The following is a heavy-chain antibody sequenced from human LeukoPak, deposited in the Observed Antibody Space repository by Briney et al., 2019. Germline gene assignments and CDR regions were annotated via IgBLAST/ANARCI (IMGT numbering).Heavy chain of an antibody. CDR3: ARGHGWFDP. CDR1: GFSFSDSW. V-gene: IGHV3-7*05. CDR2: IEQYGSEK. Sequence: GSLRLSCAASGFSFSDSWMTWVRQALGKGLEWVANIEQYGSEKNYVDSVKGRFTISRDNAKNSLYLQMNILRAEDTAVYYCARGHGWFDPWGQGTLVTVSS. J-gene: IGHJ5*02.